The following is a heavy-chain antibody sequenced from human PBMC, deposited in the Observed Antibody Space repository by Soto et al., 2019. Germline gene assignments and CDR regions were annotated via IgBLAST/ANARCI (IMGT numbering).Heavy chain of an antibody. CDR3: AKNPQGGGSWTLLQELDY. D-gene: IGHD2-15*01. CDR2: ISGSGGST. Sequence: GGSLRLSCTASGFTFSSYAMSWVRQAPGKGLEWVSAISGSGGSTYYADSVKGRFTISRDNSKNTLYLQMNSLRAEDTAVYYCAKNPQGGGSWTLLQELDYWGQGTLVTVSS. V-gene: IGHV3-23*01. J-gene: IGHJ4*02. CDR1: GFTFSSYA.